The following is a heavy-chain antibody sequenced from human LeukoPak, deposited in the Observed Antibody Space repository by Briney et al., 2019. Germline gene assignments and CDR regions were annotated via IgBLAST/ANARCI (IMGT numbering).Heavy chain of an antibody. CDR1: GFTFSSYA. CDR2: ISSSSSYI. D-gene: IGHD5-18*01. J-gene: IGHJ4*02. Sequence: GGSLRLSCAASGFTFSSYAMHWVRQAPGKGLEWVSSISSSSSYIYYADSVKGRFTISRDNAKNSLYLQMNSLRAEDTAVYYCARPPMEYSYGHTRDYWGQGTLVTVSS. CDR3: ARPPMEYSYGHTRDY. V-gene: IGHV3-21*01.